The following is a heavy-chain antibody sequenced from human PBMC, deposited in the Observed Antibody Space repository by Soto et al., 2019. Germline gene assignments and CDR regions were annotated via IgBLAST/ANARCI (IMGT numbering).Heavy chain of an antibody. CDR1: GGTFSSYA. Sequence: RASVKVSCKASGGTFSSYAISWVRQAPGQGLEWMGGIIPIFGTANYAQKFQGRVTITADESTSTAYMELSSLRPEDTAVYYCASQTRDPSDGARPLLRAAFDIWGQGTMVTVSS. V-gene: IGHV1-69*13. J-gene: IGHJ3*02. CDR3: ASQTRDPSDGARPLLRAAFDI. D-gene: IGHD5-18*01. CDR2: IIPIFGTA.